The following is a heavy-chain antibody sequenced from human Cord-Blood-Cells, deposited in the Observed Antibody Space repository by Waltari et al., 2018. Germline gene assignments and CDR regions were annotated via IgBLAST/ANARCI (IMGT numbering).Heavy chain of an antibody. CDR2: INPNSGGT. CDR1: GYTFTGYY. CDR3: AVLCSSSSCFDY. J-gene: IGHJ4*02. V-gene: IGHV1-2*02. Sequence: QVQLVQSGAEVKKPGASVKVSCKASGYTFTGYYMHWVRQAPGQGLEWMGWINPNSGGTNYAQKLQGRVTRTRDTSISTAYMELSRLRSDDTAVYYCAVLCSSSSCFDYWGQGTLVTVSS. D-gene: IGHD6-6*01.